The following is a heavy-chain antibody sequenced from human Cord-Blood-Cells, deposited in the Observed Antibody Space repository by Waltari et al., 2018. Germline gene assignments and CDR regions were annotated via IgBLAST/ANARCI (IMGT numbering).Heavy chain of an antibody. CDR2: IYYSGST. J-gene: IGHJ4*02. CDR1: GGSLTRGGSS. D-gene: IGHD6-6*01. Sequence: QVQLQESGPGLVKPSQTLSLTCTLSGGSLTRGGSSWSWIRRHPGKGPEWIGYIYYSGSTYYNPSLKSQVTISVDTSNNQFSLKLSSVTAADTAVYYCARAYSSSQHFDYWGQGTLVTVSS. CDR3: ARAYSSSQHFDY. V-gene: IGHV4-31*01.